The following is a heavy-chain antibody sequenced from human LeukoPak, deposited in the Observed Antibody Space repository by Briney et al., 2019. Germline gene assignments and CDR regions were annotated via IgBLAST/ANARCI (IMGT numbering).Heavy chain of an antibody. V-gene: IGHV4-31*03. CDR2: IYYSGST. J-gene: IGHJ6*02. D-gene: IGHD2-21*01. CDR1: GGSISSGGYY. Sequence: SQTLSLTCTVSGGSISSGGYYWSWLRQHPGTGLESIGNIYYSGSTYYNPSLKSRVTISIDTSKNQLSLKLSSVTAADTAVYYCARGLWMDYYYYYGMDVWGQGTTVTVSS. CDR3: ARGLWMDYYYYYGMDV.